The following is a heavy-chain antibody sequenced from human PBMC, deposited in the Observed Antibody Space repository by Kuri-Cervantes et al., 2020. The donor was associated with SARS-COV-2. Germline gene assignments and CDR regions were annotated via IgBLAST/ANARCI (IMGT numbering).Heavy chain of an antibody. D-gene: IGHD6-13*01. CDR1: GFTFDDYA. CDR3: AKAVRRIVAARYDFDY. Sequence: GESLKISCAASGFTFDDYAMSWVRQAPGKGLEWVSAISGSGGSTYYADSVKGRFTISGDNSKNTLYLQMNSLRAEDTAVYYCAKAVRRIVAARYDFDYWGQGTLVTVSS. J-gene: IGHJ4*02. V-gene: IGHV3-23*01. CDR2: ISGSGGST.